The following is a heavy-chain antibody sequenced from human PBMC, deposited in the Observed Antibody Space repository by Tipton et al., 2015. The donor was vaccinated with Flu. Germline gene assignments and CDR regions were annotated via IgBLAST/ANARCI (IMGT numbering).Heavy chain of an antibody. V-gene: IGHV3-30*02. J-gene: IGHJ3*02. Sequence: QVQLVQSGGGVVQPGGSLTLSCAASGLTFSSTGMHWVRQAPGKGLEWVAFIYSDGTIKYYADSVKGRLTISRDNSKNTVFLQVNSLRPEDTAMYYCVRGKQGAFDIWGQGTTVTVSS. CDR2: IYSDGTIK. CDR3: VRGKQGAFDI. D-gene: IGHD6-13*01. CDR1: GLTFSSTG.